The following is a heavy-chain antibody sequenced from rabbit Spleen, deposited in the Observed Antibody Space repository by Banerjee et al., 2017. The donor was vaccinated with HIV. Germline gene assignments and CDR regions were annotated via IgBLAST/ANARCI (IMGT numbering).Heavy chain of an antibody. V-gene: IGHV1S45*01. J-gene: IGHJ2*01. CDR2: INAATAKA. D-gene: IGHD1-1*01. Sequence: QEQLVESGGGLVQPEGSLTLTCTASGFSFGDRDVMCWVRQAPGKGLEWIACINAATAKAVYANWAKGRVTISKTSSTTVTLQMTSLTAADTATYFCARNYVNAFDPWGPGTLVTVS. CDR1: GFSFGDRDV. CDR3: ARNYVNAFDP.